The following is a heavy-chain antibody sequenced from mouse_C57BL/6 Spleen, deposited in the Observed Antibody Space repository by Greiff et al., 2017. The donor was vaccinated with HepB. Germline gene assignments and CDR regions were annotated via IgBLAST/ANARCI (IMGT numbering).Heavy chain of an antibody. Sequence: EVKLVESGAELVQPGASVKLSCTASGFNINDYYMPWVNQRTEQGLEWIGRIDSEDGETKYVPKFQGKSIITADTASNTAYLQISSLTSEDTAAYYCARAQGCYGSSYAMDYWGQGTSVTVSS. CDR3: ARAQGCYGSSYAMDY. CDR2: IDSEDGET. CDR1: GFNINDYY. V-gene: IGHV14-2*01. D-gene: IGHD1-1*01. J-gene: IGHJ4*01.